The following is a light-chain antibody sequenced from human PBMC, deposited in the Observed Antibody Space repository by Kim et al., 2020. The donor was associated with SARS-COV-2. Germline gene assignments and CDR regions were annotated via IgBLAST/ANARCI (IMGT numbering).Light chain of an antibody. V-gene: IGLV1-40*01. CDR3: QSYDNSLNSWV. CDR2: ANN. Sequence: QRVTSSCTGSSSNIGAGYDVHWYQQLPGTAPKLFMYANNNRPSGVPDRFSGSKSGTSASLAITGLQAEDEADYYCQSYDNSLNSWVFGGGTQLTVL. J-gene: IGLJ3*02. CDR1: SSNIGAGYD.